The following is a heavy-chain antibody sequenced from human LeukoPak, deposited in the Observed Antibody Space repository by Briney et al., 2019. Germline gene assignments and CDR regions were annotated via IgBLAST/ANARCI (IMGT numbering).Heavy chain of an antibody. CDR2: ISSSSSYI. J-gene: IGHJ4*02. CDR3: ARLTHSGYAHFDY. V-gene: IGHV3-21*01. CDR1: GFTISSYS. Sequence: PGGSLRLSCAASGFTISSYSMNWVRQAPGKGLEWVSSISSSSSYIYYADSVKGRFTISRDNAKNSLYLQMNSLRAEDTAVYYCARLTHSGYAHFDYWGQGTLVTVSS. D-gene: IGHD5-12*01.